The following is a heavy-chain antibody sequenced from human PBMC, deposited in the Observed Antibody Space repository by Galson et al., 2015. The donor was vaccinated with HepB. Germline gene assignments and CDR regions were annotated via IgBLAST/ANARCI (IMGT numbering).Heavy chain of an antibody. V-gene: IGHV1-46*01. CDR1: GYTFTSYY. J-gene: IGHJ4*02. CDR3: ARSPPGQWELPPPHFVY. CDR2: INPSGGST. Sequence: SVKVSCKASGYTFTSYYMHWVRQAPGQGLEWMGIINPSGGSTSYAQKFQGRVTMTRDTSTSTVYMELSSLRSEDTAVYYCARSPPGQWELPPPHFVYWGQGTLVTVSS. D-gene: IGHD1-26*01.